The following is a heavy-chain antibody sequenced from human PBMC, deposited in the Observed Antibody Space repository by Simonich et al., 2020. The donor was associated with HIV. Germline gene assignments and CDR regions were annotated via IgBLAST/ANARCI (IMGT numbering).Heavy chain of an antibody. V-gene: IGHV4-38-2*01. CDR2: IYHGGGT. CDR3: ARNNFWSGWLFDY. CDR1: GYSISRGYS. D-gene: IGHD3-3*01. Sequence: QVQLQESGPGLVKPSETLSLTCAVSGYSISRGYSWGWIRQPPGKGLEWFGRIYHGGGTDHNPSLKSRVTISVDTSKNQFSLKLSAVTAADTAVYYCARNNFWSGWLFDYWGQGTLVTVSS. J-gene: IGHJ4*02.